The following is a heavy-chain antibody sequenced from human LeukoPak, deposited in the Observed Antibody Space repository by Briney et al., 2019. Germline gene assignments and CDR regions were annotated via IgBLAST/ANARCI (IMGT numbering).Heavy chain of an antibody. J-gene: IGHJ4*02. Sequence: GGSLRLSCAASGFTFSSYWMSWVRQAPGKGLEWVANIKQDGSEKYYVDSVKGRLTISRDNAKNSLYLQMNSLRAEDTAVYYCARGTIAAAGYYYFDYWGQGTEDPVSS. CDR3: ARGTIAAAGYYYFDY. CDR1: GFTFSSYW. D-gene: IGHD6-13*01. V-gene: IGHV3-7*04. CDR2: IKQDGSEK.